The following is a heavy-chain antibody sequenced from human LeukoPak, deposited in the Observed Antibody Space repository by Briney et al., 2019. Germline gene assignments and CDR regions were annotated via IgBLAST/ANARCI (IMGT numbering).Heavy chain of an antibody. CDR1: GGTFSSYA. Sequence: ASVKLSCKASGGTFSSYAISWVRQAPGQGLEWMGGIIPIFGTANYAQKFQGRVTITTDESTSTAYMELSSLRSEDTAVYYCARDRGSWGGYYKRDYYYYYMDVWGKGTTVTVSS. J-gene: IGHJ6*03. CDR3: ARDRGSWGGYYKRDYYYYYMDV. D-gene: IGHD3-3*01. V-gene: IGHV1-69*05. CDR2: IIPIFGTA.